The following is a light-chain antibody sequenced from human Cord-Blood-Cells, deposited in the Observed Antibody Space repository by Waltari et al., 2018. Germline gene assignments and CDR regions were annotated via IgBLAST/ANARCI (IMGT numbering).Light chain of an antibody. Sequence: DIQMTQSPSSLSASVGDRVTITCRASQSISGYLNWYQQKPGKAPKLLIYAASSLQSGVPSRFSDSGSGTDFTLTISRLQPEEFATYYCQQRYSTRWTFDQGTKVEIK. CDR3: QQRYSTRWT. CDR1: QSISGY. V-gene: IGKV1-39*01. CDR2: AAS. J-gene: IGKJ1*01.